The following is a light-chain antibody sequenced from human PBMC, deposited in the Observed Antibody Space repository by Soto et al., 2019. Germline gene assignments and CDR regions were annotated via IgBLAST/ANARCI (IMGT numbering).Light chain of an antibody. J-gene: IGKJ4*01. CDR1: QSVSRSY. Sequence: EIVLSQSPGTLSLSPGERATLSCRASQSVSRSYLAWYQQKPGQAPRLLIYGASSRATGIPDRFSGSGSGTDFTLTISRLEPEDFGVYYCQQYGSSPLTFGGGTKLEIK. CDR2: GAS. CDR3: QQYGSSPLT. V-gene: IGKV3-20*01.